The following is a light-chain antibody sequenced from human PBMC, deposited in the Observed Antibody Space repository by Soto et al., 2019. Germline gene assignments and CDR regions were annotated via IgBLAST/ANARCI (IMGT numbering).Light chain of an antibody. Sequence: DIVMTHTALSLPVTPGQRASIPCKSCHSLLHSDGKTYLYWYLQKTGQPPQIMIYEVSNRFSGVPARFSGSGSGTDLKLKISRVEAEDVGVYYCMKSIQLPLTFGQGTKVDIK. CDR3: MKSIQLPLT. V-gene: IGKV2D-29*01. CDR1: HSLLHSDGKTY. CDR2: EVS. J-gene: IGKJ1*01.